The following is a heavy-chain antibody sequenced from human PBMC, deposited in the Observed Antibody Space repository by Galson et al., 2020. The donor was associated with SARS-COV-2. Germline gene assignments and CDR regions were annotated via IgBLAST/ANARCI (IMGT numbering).Heavy chain of an antibody. CDR1: GGSISSYY. CDR3: ARESYYDSSGYYWPRGNWYFDL. CDR2: IYTSGST. V-gene: IGHV4-4*07. D-gene: IGHD3-22*01. Sequence: SETLSLTCTVSGGSISSYYWSWIRQPAGKGLEWIGRIYTSGSTNYNPSLKSRVTMSVDTSKNQFSLKLSSVTAADTAVYYCARESYYDSSGYYWPRGNWYFDLWGRGTLVTVSS. J-gene: IGHJ2*01.